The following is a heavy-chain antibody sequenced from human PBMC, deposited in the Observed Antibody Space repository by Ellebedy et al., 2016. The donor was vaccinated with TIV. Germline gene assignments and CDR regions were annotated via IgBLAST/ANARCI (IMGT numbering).Heavy chain of an antibody. D-gene: IGHD2-2*01. Sequence: GESLKISCAASGFTFDDYGMSWVRQAPGKGLEWVSGINWNGGSTGYADSVKGRFTISRDNAKNSLYLQMNSLRAEDTALYYCASAYCSSTSCRHLPSYWGQGTLVTVSS. CDR3: ASAYCSSTSCRHLPSY. CDR2: INWNGGST. CDR1: GFTFDDYG. J-gene: IGHJ4*02. V-gene: IGHV3-20*04.